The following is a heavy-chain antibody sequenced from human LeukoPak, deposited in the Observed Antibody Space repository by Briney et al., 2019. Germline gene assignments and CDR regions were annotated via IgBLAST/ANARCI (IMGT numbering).Heavy chain of an antibody. Sequence: ASVKVSCKASGGTFSSYAISWVRQAPGQGLEWMGGIIPIFGTANYAQKFQGRVTITADESTSTAYMELSSLRSEDTAVYYCAGEKKDYYDSSGYPFDYWGQGTLVTVSS. CDR3: AGEKKDYYDSSGYPFDY. CDR1: GGTFSSYA. V-gene: IGHV1-69*13. J-gene: IGHJ4*02. CDR2: IIPIFGTA. D-gene: IGHD3-22*01.